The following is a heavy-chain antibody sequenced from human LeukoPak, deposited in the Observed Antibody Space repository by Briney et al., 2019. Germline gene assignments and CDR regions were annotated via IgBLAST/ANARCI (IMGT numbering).Heavy chain of an antibody. J-gene: IGHJ4*02. CDR2: ISSNGGST. Sequence: GSLRLSCAASGFTFSSYAMHWVRQAPGKGLEYVSAISSNGGSTYYANSVKGRFTISRDNSKNTLYLQMGSLRAEDMAVYYRARSDVDTAMVGLYYFDYWGQGTLVTVSS. V-gene: IGHV3-64*01. CDR3: ARSDVDTAMVGLYYFDY. D-gene: IGHD5-18*01. CDR1: GFTFSSYA.